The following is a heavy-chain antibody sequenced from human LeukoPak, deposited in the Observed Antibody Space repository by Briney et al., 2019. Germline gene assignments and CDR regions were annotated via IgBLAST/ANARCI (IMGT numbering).Heavy chain of an antibody. CDR3: AKDIKPYSYGDYFDY. V-gene: IGHV3-7*03. J-gene: IGHJ4*02. CDR2: INQDGTEK. CDR1: GFTFSSYW. D-gene: IGHD5-18*01. Sequence: GGSLRLSCAASGFTFSSYWMSWVRQAPGEGLEWVAKINQDGTEKAYVDSVRGRFTISRDNAKNSLYLQMNSLRAEDTALYYCAKDIKPYSYGDYFDYWGQGTLVTVSS.